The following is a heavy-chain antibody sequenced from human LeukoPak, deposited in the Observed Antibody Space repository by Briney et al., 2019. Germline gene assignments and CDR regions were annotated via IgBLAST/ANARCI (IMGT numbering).Heavy chain of an antibody. CDR2: INPSGGST. Sequence: ASVKVSCKASGYTFTSYYMHWVRQAPGQGLEWMGIINPSGGSTSYAQKFQGRVTMTRDMSTSTVYMELSSLRSEDTAVYYCAREYRVITYYDILTGYYSFDYWGQGTLVTVSS. CDR1: GYTFTSYY. V-gene: IGHV1-46*01. CDR3: AREYRVITYYDILTGYYSFDY. D-gene: IGHD3-9*01. J-gene: IGHJ4*02.